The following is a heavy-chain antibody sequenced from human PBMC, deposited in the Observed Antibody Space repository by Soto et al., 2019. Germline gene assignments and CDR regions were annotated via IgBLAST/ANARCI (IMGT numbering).Heavy chain of an antibody. V-gene: IGHV1-18*01. J-gene: IGHJ4*02. CDR3: ATIRFAYGAGTSHPARGDY. D-gene: IGHD3-10*01. Sequence: QVQLVQSGAEVKKPGASVKVSCKASGYTFTNYGVSWVRQAPGQGLEWMGWVSAYNITANYAQKFQGRVTMTSDTATRTAYTEMSSLGSDDTAVYYSATIRFAYGAGTSHPARGDYWGQGTLVTVSS. CDR1: GYTFTNYG. CDR2: VSAYNITA.